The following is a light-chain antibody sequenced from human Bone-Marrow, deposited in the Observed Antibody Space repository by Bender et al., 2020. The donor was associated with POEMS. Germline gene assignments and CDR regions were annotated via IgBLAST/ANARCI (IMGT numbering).Light chain of an antibody. V-gene: IGLV1-44*01. J-gene: IGLJ3*02. Sequence: QSVLTQPPSASGTPGQRVTISCSGGSSNIGAHAVNWYQHLPGTAPTLRICSSHRRPSEVPDRFSGSRSGTSASLAISGLQSEDEADYYCAVWDDSLNGWVFGGGTKLTVL. CDR1: SSNIGAHA. CDR3: AVWDDSLNGWV. CDR2: SSH.